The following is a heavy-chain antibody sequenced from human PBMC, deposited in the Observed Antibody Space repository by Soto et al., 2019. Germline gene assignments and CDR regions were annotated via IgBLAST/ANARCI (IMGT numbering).Heavy chain of an antibody. Sequence: QVQLVQSGAEVKKPGSSVKVSCRASGGTSSSYTISWVRQVPGQGLEWMGRIIPMLGIANYAPQFQDRVTITADKSTSTAYLELSGLRSEDTAIYYCARPPDSSSAVYYFVKWGQGTLVTVSS. V-gene: IGHV1-69*02. D-gene: IGHD6-6*01. CDR3: ARPPDSSSAVYYFVK. J-gene: IGHJ4*02. CDR2: IIPMLGIA. CDR1: GGTSSSYT.